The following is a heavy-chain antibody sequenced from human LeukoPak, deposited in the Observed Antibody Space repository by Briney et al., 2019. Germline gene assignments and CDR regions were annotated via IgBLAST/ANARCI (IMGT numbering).Heavy chain of an antibody. J-gene: IGHJ4*02. CDR3: ARVDRRGYSDYTAILPDY. CDR1: GYNFISNW. CDR2: IYPHDSET. V-gene: IGHV5-51*01. D-gene: IGHD5-12*01. Sequence: GESLKISCQGSGYNFISNWIGWVRQTPGKGLEFLGIIYPHDSETIYSPSFQGQVTVSADKSISTAYLQWNSLKASDTAMYYCARVDRRGYSDYTAILPDYWGQGTLVSVSS.